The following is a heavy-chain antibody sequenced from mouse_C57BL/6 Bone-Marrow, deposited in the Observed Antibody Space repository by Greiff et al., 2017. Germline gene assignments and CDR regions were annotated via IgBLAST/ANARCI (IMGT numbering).Heavy chain of an antibody. J-gene: IGHJ2*01. Sequence: QVQLKQSGAELARPGSSVKLSCKASGYTFTSYRMHWVKQRPIQGLEWIGNINPYGSETHYNQKFKDKATLTADKSSSTAYLQLSSLTSEDSAVFYCARRDYYRGYFDYCGQGTPLTVSS. CDR2: INPYGSET. V-gene: IGHV1-52*01. CDR3: ARRDYYRGYFDY. CDR1: GYTFTSYR. D-gene: IGHD2-12*01.